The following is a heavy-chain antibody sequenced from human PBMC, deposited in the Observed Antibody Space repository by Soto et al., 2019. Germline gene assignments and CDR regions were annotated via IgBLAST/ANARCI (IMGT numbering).Heavy chain of an antibody. D-gene: IGHD3-3*01. J-gene: IGHJ5*02. V-gene: IGHV3-30-3*01. CDR1: GFTFRNYA. CDR3: ARDPREYYDFWSGYYTPNWFDP. Sequence: GGSLRLSCEASGFTFRNYAMHWVRQAPGKGLEWVAVISYDGSNKYYADSVKGRFTISRDNSKNTLYLQMNSLRAEDTAVYYCARDPREYYDFWSGYYTPNWFDPWGQGTLVTVS. CDR2: ISYDGSNK.